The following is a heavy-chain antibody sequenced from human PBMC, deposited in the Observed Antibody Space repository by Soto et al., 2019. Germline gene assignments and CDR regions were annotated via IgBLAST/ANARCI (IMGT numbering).Heavy chain of an antibody. Sequence: EVQLVESGGGLVQPGGSLRLSCAASGFAFSTYWMSWVRQAPGQGLEWVATMNPDGSQEYYVDSVKGRFTVSRDNAKKSLYLQMNSLRDEDTAVYYCASGGWETPIWGQGTPVSASS. V-gene: IGHV3-7*03. CDR1: GFAFSTYW. D-gene: IGHD1-26*01. J-gene: IGHJ4*02. CDR2: MNPDGSQE. CDR3: ASGGWETPI.